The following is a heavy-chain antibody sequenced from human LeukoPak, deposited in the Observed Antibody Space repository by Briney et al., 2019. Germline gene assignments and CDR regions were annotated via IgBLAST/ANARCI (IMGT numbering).Heavy chain of an antibody. CDR2: INPSGGST. J-gene: IGHJ4*02. V-gene: IGHV1-46*01. CDR1: GYTFTSYY. CDR3: ARVELWDSSGYYLYYFDY. D-gene: IGHD3-22*01. Sequence: ASVKVSCKASGYTFTSYYMHWVRQAPGQGLEWMGIINPSGGSTSYAQKFQGRVTMTRDTSTSTVYMELSSLRSEDTAVYYCARVELWDSSGYYLYYFDYWGQGTLVTASS.